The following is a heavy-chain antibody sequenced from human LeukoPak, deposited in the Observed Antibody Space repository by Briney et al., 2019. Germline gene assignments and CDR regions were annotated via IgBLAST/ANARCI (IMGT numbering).Heavy chain of an antibody. CDR1: GDSIRSYY. J-gene: IGHJ6*03. Sequence: SETLSLTCTFSGDSIRSYYWSWIRQPPGKGLEWIGYIYYSGSTNYNPSLKSRVTISVDTSKNQFSLKLSSVTAADTAVYYFATTGRYSYGYGIDVWGKGTTVTVSS. CDR2: IYYSGST. V-gene: IGHV4-59*08. CDR3: ATTGRYSYGYGIDV. D-gene: IGHD5-18*01.